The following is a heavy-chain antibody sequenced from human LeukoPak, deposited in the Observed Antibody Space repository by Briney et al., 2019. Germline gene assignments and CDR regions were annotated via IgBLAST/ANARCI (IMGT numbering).Heavy chain of an antibody. D-gene: IGHD4/OR15-4a*01. CDR1: GFNFNTYS. J-gene: IGHJ3*02. V-gene: IGHV3-48*01. Sequence: SGGCLRLSCAASGFNFNTYSINWVRQAPGKGLEWVSYIIRSSSSIYYADSVKGRFTISRDNAKNSLYLQMNSLRAEDTAVYYCARDEFRYGAASYDAFDMWGQGTMVTVSS. CDR2: IIRSSSSI. CDR3: ARDEFRYGAASYDAFDM.